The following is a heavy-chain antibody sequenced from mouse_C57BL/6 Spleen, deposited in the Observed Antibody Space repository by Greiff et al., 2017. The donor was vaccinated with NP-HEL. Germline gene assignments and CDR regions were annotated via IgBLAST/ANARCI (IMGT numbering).Heavy chain of an antibody. CDR1: GYAFSSSW. CDR3: AKDYYGIYAMDY. Sequence: QVQLQQSGPELVKPGASVKISCKASGYAFSSSWMNWVKQRPGKGLEWIGRIYPGDGDTNYNGKFKGKATLTADKSSSTAYMQLSSLTSEDSAVYFCAKDYYGIYAMDYWGQGTSVTVSS. CDR2: IYPGDGDT. J-gene: IGHJ4*01. D-gene: IGHD1-2*01. V-gene: IGHV1-82*01.